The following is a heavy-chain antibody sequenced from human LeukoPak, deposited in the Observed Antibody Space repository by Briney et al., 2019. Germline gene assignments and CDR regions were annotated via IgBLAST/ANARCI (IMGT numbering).Heavy chain of an antibody. CDR2: IGSSGSTV. CDR1: GFTFCAYE. Sequence: GGSLRLSCAASGFTFCAYEMNWVRQAPGKGLEWVSYIGSSGSTVYYADSVKGRFTISRDNAKNSLYLQMTSLRAEDTAVYYCARHRTASDYWGQGTLVTVSS. D-gene: IGHD3-16*02. CDR3: ARHRTASDY. J-gene: IGHJ4*02. V-gene: IGHV3-48*03.